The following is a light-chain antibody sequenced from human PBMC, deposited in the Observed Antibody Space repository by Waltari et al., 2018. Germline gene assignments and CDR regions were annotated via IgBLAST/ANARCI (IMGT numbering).Light chain of an antibody. CDR3: NSRDKKNQWM. CDR2: GKN. CDR1: ILRNYY. V-gene: IGLV3-19*01. J-gene: IGLJ3*02. Sequence: SSELTQDPAVSVALGQTVRITCQGDILRNYYERWYQKKPGQAPLLVAYGKNNRPSGTPRRLAASPSGTIASLTITGAQADDEADYYCNSRDKKNQWMFGGGTKLTVL.